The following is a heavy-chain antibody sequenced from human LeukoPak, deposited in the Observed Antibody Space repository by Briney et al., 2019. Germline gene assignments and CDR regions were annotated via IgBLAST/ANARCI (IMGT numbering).Heavy chain of an antibody. CDR3: ARAVS. Sequence: GGSLRLSCAASGFTLSSQWMSWVRQAPGKGPEWVANIKEDGSQKSYVDSVKGRFTISRDNAKNSLYLQMNSLRAEDTAIYYCARAVSWGQGTLVTVSS. CDR1: GFTLSSQW. J-gene: IGHJ5*02. V-gene: IGHV3-7*01. CDR2: IKEDGSQK.